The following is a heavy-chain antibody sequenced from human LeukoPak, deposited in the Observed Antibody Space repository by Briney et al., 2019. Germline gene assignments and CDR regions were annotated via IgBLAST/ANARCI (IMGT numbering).Heavy chain of an antibody. D-gene: IGHD2/OR15-2a*01. Sequence: GRSLRLSCAASGFTFSTYGMQWVRQAPGKGLEWVAFIWNDGSNKYYADSVKGRFTISRDNSKNTLYLQMNSLRAEDTAVYYCARNSDYEYYFPLWGEETLVTVSS. V-gene: IGHV3-33*01. CDR2: IWNDGSNK. J-gene: IGHJ4*02. CDR3: ARNSDYEYYFPL. CDR1: GFTFSTYG.